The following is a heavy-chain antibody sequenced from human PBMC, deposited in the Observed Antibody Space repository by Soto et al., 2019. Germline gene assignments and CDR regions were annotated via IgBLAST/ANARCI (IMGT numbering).Heavy chain of an antibody. Sequence: LMQSGAEVKELGASVKVSCKTSGYTFREFHVHRLRQAPGQGLEWMGWINPNSGDTKYAPKFQGRVIMSSDTATRVAYMQLTRMKHDDTAVYYCSRDGNYYTSRDGAWFDPWGKGTLVTFSS. J-gene: IGHJ5*02. CDR2: INPNSGDT. CDR3: SRDGNYYTSRDGAWFDP. V-gene: IGHV1-2*02. CDR1: GYTFREFH. D-gene: IGHD3-22*01.